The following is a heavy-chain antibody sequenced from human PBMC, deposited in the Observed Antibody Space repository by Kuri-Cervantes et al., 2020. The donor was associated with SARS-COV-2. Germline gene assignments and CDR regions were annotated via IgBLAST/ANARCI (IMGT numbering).Heavy chain of an antibody. V-gene: IGHV3-11*04. CDR1: GFSLSDHY. CDR2: ISDSGTTT. J-gene: IGHJ6*03. D-gene: IGHD3-16*02. Sequence: LSLTCAASGFSLSDHYMSWIRQAPGKGLEWVSYISDSGTTTKYADSVKGRFIISRDNAKNSLYLQMNSLRAEDTAVYYCARDGMITFGGVIVRDYMDVWGKGTTVTVSS. CDR3: ARDGMITFGGVIVRDYMDV.